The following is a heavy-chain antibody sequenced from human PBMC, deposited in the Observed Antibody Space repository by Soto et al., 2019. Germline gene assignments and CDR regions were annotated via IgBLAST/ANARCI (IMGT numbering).Heavy chain of an antibody. CDR3: ARGRHYFDSSGYFFWFDP. D-gene: IGHD3-22*01. CDR2: INLSGTT. Sequence: PSETLSLTCAVYGGSFSGYYWTWIRQPPGKGLEWIGDINLSGTTNYNPSLKSRVTISVDTSKNQFSLNLTSVTAADTAVYYCARGRHYFDSSGYFFWFDPWGQGTLVTVSS. CDR1: GGSFSGYY. J-gene: IGHJ5*02. V-gene: IGHV4-34*01.